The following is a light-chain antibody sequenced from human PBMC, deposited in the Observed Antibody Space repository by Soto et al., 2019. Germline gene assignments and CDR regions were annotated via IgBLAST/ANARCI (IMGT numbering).Light chain of an antibody. CDR1: QSVSSRS. CDR2: GAS. J-gene: IGKJ4*02. V-gene: IGKV3-20*01. CDR3: QQYGSSPRT. Sequence: EIVLTQSPGTLSLYPGDSATLSCRASQSVSSRSLAWYQQKRDQAPRLLIHGASSRANGIPDRFSGSGSGTDFTLTISRLEPEDFAVYYCQQYGSSPRTFGRGNKVEV.